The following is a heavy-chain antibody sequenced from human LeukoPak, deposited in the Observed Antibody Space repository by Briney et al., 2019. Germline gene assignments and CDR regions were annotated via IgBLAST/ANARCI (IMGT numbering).Heavy chain of an antibody. V-gene: IGHV4-34*01. CDR2: INHSGST. CDR3: ERVFSSSSHRYYWFDP. J-gene: IGHJ5*02. Sequence: SETLSPTCAVYGGSFSGYYWSWIRQPPGKGLEWIGEINHSGSTNYNPSLKSRVTISVDTSKNQFSLKLSSVTAADTAVYYCERVFSSSSHRYYWFDPWGQGTLVTASS. CDR1: GGSFSGYY. D-gene: IGHD6-13*01.